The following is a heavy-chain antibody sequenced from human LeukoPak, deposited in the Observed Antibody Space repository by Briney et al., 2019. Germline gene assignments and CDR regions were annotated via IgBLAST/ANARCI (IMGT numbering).Heavy chain of an antibody. CDR2: IYHSGST. Sequence: SETLSLTCAVSGYSISSGYYWGWIRQPPGKGLEWIGRIYHSGSTYYNPSLKSRVTISVDTSKNQFSLKLSSVTAADTAVYCCARDILRFALWGQGTLVTVSS. V-gene: IGHV4-38-2*01. J-gene: IGHJ4*02. D-gene: IGHD5-12*01. CDR3: ARDILRFAL. CDR1: GYSISSGYY.